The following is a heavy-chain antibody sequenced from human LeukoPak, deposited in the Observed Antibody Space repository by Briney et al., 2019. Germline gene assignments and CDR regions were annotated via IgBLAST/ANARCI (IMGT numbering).Heavy chain of an antibody. J-gene: IGHJ4*02. CDR1: GFTFSSYW. D-gene: IGHD3-10*01. V-gene: IGHV3-7*03. CDR2: IKRDGSEK. Sequence: GGSLRLSCAASGFTFSSYWMSWVRQAPGKGLEWVASIKRDGSEKYYVDSVKGRFTISRDNAKNPLYLEMNSLRAEDTAVYYCATSLLWFGELIRQDFWGQGTLVTVSS. CDR3: ATSLLWFGELIRQDF.